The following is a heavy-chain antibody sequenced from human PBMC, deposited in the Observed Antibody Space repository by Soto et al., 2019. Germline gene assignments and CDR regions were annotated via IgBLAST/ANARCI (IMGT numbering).Heavy chain of an antibody. CDR3: ARGGGFGELLYCLDY. CDR2: ISSSSSYI. D-gene: IGHD3-10*01. Sequence: GGSLRLSCAASGFTFSSYSMNWVRQAPGKGLEWVSSISSSSSYIYYADSVKGRFTISRDNAKNSLYLQMNSLRAEDTALYYCARGGGFGELLYCLDYWGQGTLVTVSS. J-gene: IGHJ4*02. V-gene: IGHV3-21*01. CDR1: GFTFSSYS.